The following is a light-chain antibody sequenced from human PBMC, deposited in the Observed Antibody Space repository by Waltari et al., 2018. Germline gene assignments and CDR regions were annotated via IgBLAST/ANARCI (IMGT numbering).Light chain of an antibody. V-gene: IGKV3-15*01. CDR3: QQYNNWPFT. CDR2: GAS. CDR1: QSVRRN. Sequence: EIVMTQSPATLSASPGETATLSCRHSQSVRRNLAWYQEKPGQAPRLLLYGASTRATSIPARFSGSGSGTEFTLTISRLQSEDFAVYYCQQYNNWPFTFGPGTKVDIK. J-gene: IGKJ3*01.